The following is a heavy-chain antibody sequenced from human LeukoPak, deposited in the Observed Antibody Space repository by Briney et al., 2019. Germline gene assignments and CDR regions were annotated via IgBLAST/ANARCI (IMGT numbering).Heavy chain of an antibody. J-gene: IGHJ4*02. V-gene: IGHV5-51*01. CDR1: GYSFTSYW. CDR3: ARSRSSISLYYFDY. D-gene: IGHD6-13*01. Sequence: GESLKISCKGSGYSFTSYWIGWVRQMPGKGLEWMGIIYAGVSDTRYSPSFQGQVTISADKSISTAYLQWSSLKASDTAMYYCARSRSSISLYYFDYWGQGTLVTVSS. CDR2: IYAGVSDT.